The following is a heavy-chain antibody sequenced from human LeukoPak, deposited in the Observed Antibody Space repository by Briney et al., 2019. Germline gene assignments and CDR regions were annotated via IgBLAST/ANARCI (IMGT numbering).Heavy chain of an antibody. CDR2: IKQDGSEK. CDR1: GFTFSSYW. V-gene: IGHV3-7*05. D-gene: IGHD3-22*01. CDR3: ARSSGYPKIDDAFDI. J-gene: IGHJ3*02. Sequence: PGGSLRLSCAASGFTFSSYWMSWVRQAPGKGLEWVANIKQDGSEKYYVDSVKGRFTISRDNAKNSLYLQMNSLRAEDTAVYYCARSSGYPKIDDAFDIWGQGTMVTVSS.